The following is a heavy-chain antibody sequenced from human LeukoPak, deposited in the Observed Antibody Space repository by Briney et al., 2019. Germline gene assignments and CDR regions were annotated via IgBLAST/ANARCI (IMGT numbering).Heavy chain of an antibody. D-gene: IGHD5-12*01. CDR3: ARQYSGYDFNNYYFDY. J-gene: IGHJ4*02. CDR2: IYYSGST. Sequence: SETLSLTCTVSGGXISSYYCSWIRQPPGKGLEWIGYIYYSGSTNYNPSLKSRVTISVDTSKNQFSLKLSSVTAADTAVYYCARQYSGYDFNNYYFDYWGQGTLVTVSS. V-gene: IGHV4-59*08. CDR1: GGXISSYY.